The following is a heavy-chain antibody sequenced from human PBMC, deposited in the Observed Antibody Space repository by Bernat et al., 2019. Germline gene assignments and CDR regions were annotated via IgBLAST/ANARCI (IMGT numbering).Heavy chain of an antibody. Sequence: QVQLQESGPGLVKPSETLSLTCTVSGGSISSYYWSWIRQPPGKGLEWIGYIYYSGSTNYNPSLKSRVTISVDTSKNQFSLKLSSVTAADTAVYYCARYGRTGAEYFQHWGQGTLVTVSS. D-gene: IGHD1-26*01. J-gene: IGHJ1*01. CDR1: GGSISSYY. V-gene: IGHV4-59*01. CDR2: IYYSGST. CDR3: ARYGRTGAEYFQH.